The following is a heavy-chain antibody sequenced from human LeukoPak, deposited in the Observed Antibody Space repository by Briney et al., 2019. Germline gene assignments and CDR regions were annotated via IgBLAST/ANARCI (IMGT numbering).Heavy chain of an antibody. D-gene: IGHD4-11*01. CDR2: IYSAGNT. CDR3: ATCPVSSPTDDAFDI. V-gene: IGHV3-53*01. CDR1: GFTVSSSY. Sequence: GGSLRLSCAASGFTVSSSYMSWVRQAPGKGLEWVSVIYSAGNTYYADSVKGRFTISRDNSKNTLYLQMNSLRAEDTAVYYCATCPVSSPTDDAFDIWGQGTMVTVSS. J-gene: IGHJ3*02.